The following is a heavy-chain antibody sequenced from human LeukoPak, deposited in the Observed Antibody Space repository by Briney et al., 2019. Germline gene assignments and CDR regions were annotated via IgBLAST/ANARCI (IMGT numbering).Heavy chain of an antibody. CDR2: IIPIFGTA. CDR3: ALGGYSGYDFYDFDY. CDR1: GGTFSSYA. Sequence: GASVNVSCKASGGTFSSYAISWVRQAPGQGLEWMGGIIPIFGTANFAQKFQGRVTITADESTSTAYMELSSLRSEDTAVYYCALGGYSGYDFYDFDYWGQGTLVTVSS. V-gene: IGHV1-69*13. D-gene: IGHD5-12*01. J-gene: IGHJ4*02.